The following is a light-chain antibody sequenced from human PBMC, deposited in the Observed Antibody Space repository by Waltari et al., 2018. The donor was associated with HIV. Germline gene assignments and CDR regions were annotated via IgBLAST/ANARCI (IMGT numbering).Light chain of an antibody. CDR3: CSYSSSGTVL. V-gene: IGLV2-14*03. CDR1: SNDVGGFNY. J-gene: IGLJ2*01. Sequence: HSVLTQPASMSGSLGPSLTLSCLCSSNDVGGFNYVSWYQQSPDKAPRLVIYDVSNRPSGVSGRFSGSKSGSAASLTISGLQPEDEADYYCCSYSSSGTVLFGGGTRLTVL. CDR2: DVS.